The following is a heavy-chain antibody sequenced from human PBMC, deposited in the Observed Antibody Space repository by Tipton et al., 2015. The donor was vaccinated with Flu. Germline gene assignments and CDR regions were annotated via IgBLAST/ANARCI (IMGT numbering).Heavy chain of an antibody. CDR3: ARDYCSGGICYPDY. D-gene: IGHD2-15*01. CDR2: IYTSGST. V-gene: IGHV4-61*02. J-gene: IGHJ4*02. Sequence: TLSLTCNVSGDSISTGSHYWNWIRQPAGKGLEWIGRIYTSGSTTYNPSLKSRVTISLDTPKNQFSLKLSSVTATDTAVYYCARDYCSGGICYPDYWGQGTLVTVSS. CDR1: GDSISTGSHY.